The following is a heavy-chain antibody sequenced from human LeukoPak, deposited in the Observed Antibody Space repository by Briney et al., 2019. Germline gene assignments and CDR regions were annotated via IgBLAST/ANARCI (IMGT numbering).Heavy chain of an antibody. V-gene: IGHV4-4*07. D-gene: IGHD6-19*01. CDR3: ARQIQAGYSSGWYGY. CDR1: GGSISSCY. Sequence: SETLSLTCTVSGGSISSCYWSWIRQPAGKGLEWIGRIYASGSTNYNPSLKSRVTMSVDTSKNQFSLKLSSVTAADTAVYYCARQIQAGYSSGWYGYWGQGTLVTVSS. CDR2: IYASGST. J-gene: IGHJ4*02.